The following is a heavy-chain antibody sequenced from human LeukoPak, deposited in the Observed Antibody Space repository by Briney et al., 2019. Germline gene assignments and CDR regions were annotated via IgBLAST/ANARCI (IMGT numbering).Heavy chain of an antibody. CDR3: ARGDCSSTICYSPMDV. V-gene: IGHV4-4*07. CDR1: GGSISSYY. CDR2: IYTSGST. Sequence: SETLSLTCTVSGGSISSYYWSWIRQPAGKGLEWIGRIYTSGSTNYNPSLKSRVTMSVDTSKNQFSLKLSSVTAADTAVYYCARGDCSSTICYSPMDVWGKGTTVTVSS. D-gene: IGHD2-2*01. J-gene: IGHJ6*03.